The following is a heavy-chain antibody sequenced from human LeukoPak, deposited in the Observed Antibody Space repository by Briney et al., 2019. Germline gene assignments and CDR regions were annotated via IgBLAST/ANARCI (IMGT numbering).Heavy chain of an antibody. CDR2: IWYDGSNK. CDR1: GYTFSSYG. D-gene: IGHD1-14*01. V-gene: IGHV3-33*03. J-gene: IGHJ4*02. Sequence: GGSLRLSCAASGYTFSSYGMHWVRQAPGKGLEWVAVIWYDGSNKYYADSVKGRFTISRDNAKNSLYLQMNSVRAEDTAVYYCARYGPQSYFDYWGQGTLVTVSS. CDR3: ARYGPQSYFDY.